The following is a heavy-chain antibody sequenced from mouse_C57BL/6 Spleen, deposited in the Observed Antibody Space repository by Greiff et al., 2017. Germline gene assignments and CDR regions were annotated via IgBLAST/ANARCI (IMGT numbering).Heavy chain of an antibody. Sequence: EVKLMESGGGLVKPGGSLKLSCAASGFTFSDYGMHWVRQAPEKGLEWVAYISSGSSTIYYADTVKGRFTISRDNAKNTLFLHMTSLRSEDTAMYYCASENRGTFAYWGQGTLVTVSA. V-gene: IGHV5-17*01. CDR3: ASENRGTFAY. D-gene: IGHD3-3*01. J-gene: IGHJ3*01. CDR1: GFTFSDYG. CDR2: ISSGSSTI.